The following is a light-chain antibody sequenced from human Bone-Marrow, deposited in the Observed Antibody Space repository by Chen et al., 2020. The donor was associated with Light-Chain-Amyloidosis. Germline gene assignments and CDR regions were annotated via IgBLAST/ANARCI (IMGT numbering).Light chain of an antibody. CDR1: QSVRSDY. CDR3: QQYGGAPLT. CDR2: DAS. Sequence: EIVLTQSPGTLSLSPGERATLSCRASQSVRSDYLAWYKQTPGQAPRVVIYDASSRATGIPDRFRGSRSGTDFTLTISRLEPEDSAVYFCQQYGGAPLTFGGGTKVEIK. V-gene: IGKV3-20*01. J-gene: IGKJ4*01.